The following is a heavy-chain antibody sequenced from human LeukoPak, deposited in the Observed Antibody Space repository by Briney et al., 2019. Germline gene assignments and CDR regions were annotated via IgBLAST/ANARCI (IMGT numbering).Heavy chain of an antibody. J-gene: IGHJ4*02. V-gene: IGHV3-69-1*02. D-gene: IGHD3-3*01. Sequence: GGSLRLSCAASGFTFSSYWMTWVRQAPGKGLEWVSSISSSSTIYYADSVKGRFTISRDNAKNSLYLQMNSLRAEDTGVYYCARARYTIFGVVIPGYFDYWGQGTLVTVSS. CDR2: ISSSSTI. CDR1: GFTFSSYW. CDR3: ARARYTIFGVVIPGYFDY.